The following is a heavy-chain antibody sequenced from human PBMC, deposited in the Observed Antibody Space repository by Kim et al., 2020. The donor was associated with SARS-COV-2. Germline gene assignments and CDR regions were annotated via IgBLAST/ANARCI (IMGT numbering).Heavy chain of an antibody. CDR3: ARADCSGGSCYSGGSLSDY. Sequence: ASVKVSCKASGYTFTSYGISWVRQAPGQGLEWMGWISAYNGNTNYAQKLQGRVTMTTDTSTSTAYMELRSLRSDDTAVYYCARADCSGGSCYSGGSLSDYWGQGTLVTVSS. V-gene: IGHV1-18*01. J-gene: IGHJ4*02. CDR2: ISAYNGNT. D-gene: IGHD2-15*01. CDR1: GYTFTSYG.